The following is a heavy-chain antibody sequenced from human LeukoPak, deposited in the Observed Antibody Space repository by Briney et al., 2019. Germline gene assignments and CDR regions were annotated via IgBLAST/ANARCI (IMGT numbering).Heavy chain of an antibody. CDR1: GLTFRNYA. J-gene: IGHJ3*01. D-gene: IGHD4-17*01. CDR2: ITGGGVGT. CDR3: AKDPNGDYVGAFDS. V-gene: IGHV3-23*01. Sequence: GGSLRLSCAASGLTFRNYALTWVRQAPGRGLEWVSSITGGGVGTSYADSMKGRFTVSRDNSKNTLYLQMNSLRAGDTAVYYCAKDPNGDYVGAFDSWGQGTLVTVSS.